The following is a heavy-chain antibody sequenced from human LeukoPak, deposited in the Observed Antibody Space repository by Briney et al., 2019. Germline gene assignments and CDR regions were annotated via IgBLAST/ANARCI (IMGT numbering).Heavy chain of an antibody. CDR3: ARDLNGDYEGYYYYYGMDV. Sequence: GGSLRLSCAASGFTFSSYSMNWVRQAPGKGLEWVSSISSSSSYIYYADSVKGRFTISRDNAKNSLYLQMNSLRAEDTAVYYCARDLNGDYEGYYYYYGMDVWGQGTTVTVSS. CDR1: GFTFSSYS. CDR2: ISSSSSYI. V-gene: IGHV3-21*01. J-gene: IGHJ6*02. D-gene: IGHD4-17*01.